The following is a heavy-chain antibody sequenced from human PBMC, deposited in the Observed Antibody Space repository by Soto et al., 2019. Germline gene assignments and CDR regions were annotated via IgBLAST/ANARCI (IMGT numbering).Heavy chain of an antibody. J-gene: IGHJ5*02. Sequence: PSETLSLTCTVSGGSIISGGYYWNWIRQHPGKGLEWIGYIYYIGSTYYNPSLKSRVTISLDTSKNQFSLKLSSVTAADTAVYYCARSVFPWGQGTLVTVSS. CDR3: ARSVFP. CDR2: IYYIGST. CDR1: GGSIISGGYY. V-gene: IGHV4-31*03.